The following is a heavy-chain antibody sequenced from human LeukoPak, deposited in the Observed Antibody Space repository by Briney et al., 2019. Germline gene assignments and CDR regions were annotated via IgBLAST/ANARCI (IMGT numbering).Heavy chain of an antibody. D-gene: IGHD6-19*01. CDR3: AKFGQGTYYGSGWLDY. V-gene: IGHV3-23*01. J-gene: IGHJ4*02. CDR2: ISGSSGST. Sequence: GGSLRLSCAASGFTFSNYAMCWVRQAPGKGLEWVSTISGSSGSTYYADSVKGRFTISRDNSENTLYLQMNSLRAEDTAVYYCAKFGQGTYYGSGWLDYWGQGTLVTVSS. CDR1: GFTFSNYA.